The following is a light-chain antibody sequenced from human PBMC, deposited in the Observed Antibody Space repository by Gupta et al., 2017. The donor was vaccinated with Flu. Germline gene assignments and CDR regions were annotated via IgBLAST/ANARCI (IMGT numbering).Light chain of an antibody. Sequence: ERATLSCRASQSVSSYLAWYQQKPGQAPRLLIYDASNRATGIPARFSGSGSGTDFTLTISSLEPEDFAVYYCQQRSNWPPFTFGPGTKVDI. CDR1: QSVSSY. CDR2: DAS. CDR3: QQRSNWPPFT. J-gene: IGKJ3*01. V-gene: IGKV3-11*01.